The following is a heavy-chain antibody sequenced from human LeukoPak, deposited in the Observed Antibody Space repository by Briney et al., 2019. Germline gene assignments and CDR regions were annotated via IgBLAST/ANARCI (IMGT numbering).Heavy chain of an antibody. CDR2: ISSSSSYI. CDR3: ARTSCGGDCYFYYYYYYMDV. D-gene: IGHD2-21*02. Sequence: PGGSLRLSCAASGFTFSSYSMNWVRQAPGKGLEWVSSISSSSSYIYYADSVKGRFTISRDNAKNSLYLQMNSLRAEDTAVYYCARTSCGGDCYFYYYYYYMDVWGKGTTVTVSS. J-gene: IGHJ6*03. V-gene: IGHV3-21*01. CDR1: GFTFSSYS.